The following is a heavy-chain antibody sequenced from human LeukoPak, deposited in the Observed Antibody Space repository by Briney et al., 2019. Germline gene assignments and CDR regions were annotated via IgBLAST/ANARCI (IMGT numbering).Heavy chain of an antibody. CDR1: GYTFTKYY. Sequence: ASVTVSYKPSGYTFTKYYMHWVRQAPGQGLEWMGIINPSGGSTSYAQKFQGRVTMTRDTSTSTVYMELSSLRSEDTAVYYCARRAVAGILYYYCGMDVWGKGTTVTVSS. D-gene: IGHD6-19*01. CDR3: ARRAVAGILYYYCGMDV. J-gene: IGHJ6*04. V-gene: IGHV1-46*01. CDR2: INPSGGST.